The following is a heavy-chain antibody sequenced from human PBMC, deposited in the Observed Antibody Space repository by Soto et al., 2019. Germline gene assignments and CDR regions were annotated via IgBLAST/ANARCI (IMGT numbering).Heavy chain of an antibody. V-gene: IGHV3-11*04. J-gene: IGHJ5*02. CDR1: GFTFSDYY. CDR2: ISSSSSTI. Sequence: GGSLRLSCAASGFTFSDYYMSWIRQAPGKGLEWVSYISSSSSTIYYADSVKGRFTISRDNAKNSLYLQMNSLRDEDTAVYYCARTLGHSSGWYELNWFDPWGQGTLVTVSS. D-gene: IGHD6-19*01. CDR3: ARTLGHSSGWYELNWFDP.